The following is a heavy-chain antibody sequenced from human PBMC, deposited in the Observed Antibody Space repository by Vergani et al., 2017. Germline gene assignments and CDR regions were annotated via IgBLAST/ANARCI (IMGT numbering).Heavy chain of an antibody. CDR3: ARDLRLLYNRFDP. V-gene: IGHV3-33*01. CDR2: TWYDGTNK. Sequence: QVQLVESGGGVVQPGRSLRLSCAASGFTFNQYGMHWVRQAQGKGLEWVAVTWYDGTNKQYADSVKGRFTISRDNSKSTMYLQMNSLRDEDTGVYYCARDLRLLYNRFDPWGQGTLVTVSS. J-gene: IGHJ5*02. CDR1: GFTFNQYG. D-gene: IGHD1-14*01.